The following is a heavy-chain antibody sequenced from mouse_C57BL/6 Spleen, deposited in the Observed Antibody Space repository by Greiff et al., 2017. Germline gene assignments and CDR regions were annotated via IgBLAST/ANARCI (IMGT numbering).Heavy chain of an antibody. D-gene: IGHD1-1*01. J-gene: IGHJ1*03. V-gene: IGHV1-64*01. CDR3: ARSLRYGSSPWYFDV. CDR1: GYTFTSYW. CDR2: IYPNSGST. Sequence: QVQLKQPGAELVKPGASVKLSCKASGYTFTSYWMHWVKQRPGQGLGWIGMIYPNSGSTNYNEKFKSKATLTVDKSSSTAYMQLSSLTSEDSAVYYCARSLRYGSSPWYFDVWGTGTTVTVSS.